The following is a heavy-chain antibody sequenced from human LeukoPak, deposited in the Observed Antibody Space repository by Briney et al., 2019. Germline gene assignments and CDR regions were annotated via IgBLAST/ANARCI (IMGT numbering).Heavy chain of an antibody. CDR3: AKDLDTAIPNYFDY. V-gene: IGHV3-30*18. Sequence: GGSLRLSCAASGFSFSNYGMHWVRQAPGKGLEWVAVISYEGSKKYYADSVKGRFTISRDNSKNTLYLQMNSLRAEDTAVYYCAKDLDTAIPNYFDYWGQGTLVTVSS. CDR1: GFSFSNYG. J-gene: IGHJ4*02. D-gene: IGHD5-18*01. CDR2: ISYEGSKK.